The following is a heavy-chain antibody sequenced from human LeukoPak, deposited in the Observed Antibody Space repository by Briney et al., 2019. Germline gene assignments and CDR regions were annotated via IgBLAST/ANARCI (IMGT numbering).Heavy chain of an antibody. Sequence: GGSLRLSCAASGITFSNHAMTWVRQAPGKGLEWVSGITGSGANTYYADSVRGRFTISRDNAKSSLYLQMNSLRAEDTAIYYCARPPVVVVTAPWYFDLWGRGTLVTVSS. CDR3: ARPPVVVVTAPWYFDL. V-gene: IGHV3-23*01. D-gene: IGHD2-21*02. J-gene: IGHJ2*01. CDR1: GITFSNHA. CDR2: ITGSGANT.